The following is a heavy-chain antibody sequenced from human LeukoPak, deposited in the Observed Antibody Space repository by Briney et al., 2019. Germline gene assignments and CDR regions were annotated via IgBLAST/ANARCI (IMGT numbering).Heavy chain of an antibody. D-gene: IGHD3-3*01. CDR2: IIPIFGTA. Sequence: ASVKVSCKASGGTFSSYAISWVRQAPGQGLEWMGRIIPIFGTANYAQKFQGRVTMTRNTSISTAYMELSSLRSEDTAVYYCARAITDFWSGYSYYYYYYMDVWGKGTTVTVS. J-gene: IGHJ6*03. CDR1: GGTFSSYA. V-gene: IGHV1-69*05. CDR3: ARAITDFWSGYSYYYYYYMDV.